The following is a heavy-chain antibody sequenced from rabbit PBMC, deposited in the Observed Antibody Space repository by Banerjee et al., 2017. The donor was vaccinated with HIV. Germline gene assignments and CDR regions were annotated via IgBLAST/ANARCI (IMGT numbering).Heavy chain of an antibody. CDR3: ARDRDGDAGYGSLAL. V-gene: IGHV1S40*01. Sequence: WVRQAPGKGLEWIACIGPGSGGSTYYASWAKGRFTISKTSSTTVTLQMTSLTAADTATYFCARDRDGDAGYGSLALWGQGTLVTVS. D-gene: IGHD7-1*01. J-gene: IGHJ3*01. CDR2: IGPGSGGST.